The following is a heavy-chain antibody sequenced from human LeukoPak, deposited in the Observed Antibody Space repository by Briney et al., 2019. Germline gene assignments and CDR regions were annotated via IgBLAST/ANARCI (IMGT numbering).Heavy chain of an antibody. Sequence: SETLSLTCAVYGESFSGYYWSWIRQPPGKGLEWIGDINHSGSTNYNPSLKSRVTTSVDTSKNQFSLNLNSVTAADTAVYYCARGGGRDFDYWGQGTLVTVSS. CDR3: ARGGGRDFDY. J-gene: IGHJ4*02. V-gene: IGHV4-34*01. D-gene: IGHD2-15*01. CDR2: INHSGST. CDR1: GESFSGYY.